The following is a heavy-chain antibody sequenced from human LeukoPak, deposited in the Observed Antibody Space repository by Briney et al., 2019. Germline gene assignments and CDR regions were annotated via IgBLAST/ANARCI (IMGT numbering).Heavy chain of an antibody. J-gene: IGHJ5*02. CDR1: GGSIISSYW. CDR2: IVLT. V-gene: IGHV4-4*02. Sequence: TSETLSLTCVGSGGSIISSYWCSWDRPSPGKGLEWIGEIVLTNYNPCLKSRVTISLDKSKNQFSLKLSSVTAADTAVYYCARLEPYSNYGKNWFDPWGQGTLVTVSS. CDR3: ARLEPYSNYGKNWFDP. D-gene: IGHD4-11*01.